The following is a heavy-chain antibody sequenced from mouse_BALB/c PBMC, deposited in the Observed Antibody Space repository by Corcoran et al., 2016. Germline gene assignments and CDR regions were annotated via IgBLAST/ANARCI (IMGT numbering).Heavy chain of an antibody. D-gene: IGHD1-2*01. Sequence: QVTLKESGPGILQPSQTLSLTCSFSGFSLSTSGMGVSWIRQPSGKGLEWLAHIYWDDDKRYNPSLKSRLTISKDTSRNQVFLKITSVDTADTATYYCARTTATYYYAMDYWGQGTSVTVSS. J-gene: IGHJ4*01. CDR3: ARTTATYYYAMDY. V-gene: IGHV8-12*01. CDR2: IYWDDDK. CDR1: GFSLSTSGMG.